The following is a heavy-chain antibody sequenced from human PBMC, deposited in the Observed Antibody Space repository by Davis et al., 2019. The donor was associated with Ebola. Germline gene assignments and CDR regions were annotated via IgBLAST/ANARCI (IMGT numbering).Heavy chain of an antibody. CDR1: GVSFSGYY. V-gene: IGHV4-34*01. J-gene: IGHJ5*02. CDR2: INHSGST. D-gene: IGHD2/OR15-2a*01. CDR3: ARGPTLYRP. Sequence: SETLSLTCAVYGVSFSGYYWSWIRQPPGKGLEWIGEINHSGSTNYNPSLKSRVTISVDTSKNQFSLKLSSVTAADTAVYYCARGPTLYRPWGQGTLVTVPS.